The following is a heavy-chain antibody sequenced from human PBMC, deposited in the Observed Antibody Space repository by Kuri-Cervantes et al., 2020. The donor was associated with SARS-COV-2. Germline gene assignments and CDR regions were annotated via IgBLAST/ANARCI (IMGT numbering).Heavy chain of an antibody. V-gene: IGHV3-23*01. D-gene: IGHD1-14*01. Sequence: GESLKISCAASGFTFSSYGMHWVRQAPGKGLEWVSAISGSGGSTYHADSVKGRFTISRDNSKNTLYLQMNSLRAEDTAVYYCAKGRIHHSDAFDIWGQGTMVTVSS. CDR1: GFTFSSYG. CDR3: AKGRIHHSDAFDI. CDR2: ISGSGGST. J-gene: IGHJ3*02.